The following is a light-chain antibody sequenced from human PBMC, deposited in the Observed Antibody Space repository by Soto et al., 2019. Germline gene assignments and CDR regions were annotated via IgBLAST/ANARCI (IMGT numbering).Light chain of an antibody. Sequence: IVLPQAPDALSLSPGQIATLSCTSSRSSSRSYLAWYQQKPGQAPRLLIYGASRRATGIPDRFSGSGSGTDFTLTISRLEPEDFGVYYCQQYGSSSRTFGQGTKVDI. J-gene: IGKJ1*01. CDR3: QQYGSSSRT. CDR2: GAS. V-gene: IGKV3-20*01. CDR1: RSSSRSY.